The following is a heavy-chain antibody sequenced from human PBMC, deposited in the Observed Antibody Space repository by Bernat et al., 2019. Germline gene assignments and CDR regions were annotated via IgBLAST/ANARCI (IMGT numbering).Heavy chain of an antibody. CDR2: INPNSGGT. V-gene: IGHV1-2*04. Sequence: QVQLVQSGAEVKKPGASVKVSCKASGYTFTGYYMHWVRQAPGQGLAWMGWINPNSGGTNYAQKCQGWVTMNKDTSISTAYRELSRLRSDDKAVYYCARGAADVVGPAAIPGWFDPWGQGTLVTVSS. CDR3: ARGAADVVGPAAIPGWFDP. CDR1: GYTFTGYY. D-gene: IGHD2-2*02. J-gene: IGHJ5*02.